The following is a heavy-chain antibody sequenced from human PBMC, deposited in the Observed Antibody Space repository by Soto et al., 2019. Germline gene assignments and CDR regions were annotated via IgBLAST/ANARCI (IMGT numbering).Heavy chain of an antibody. CDR1: VWSFSGYY. D-gene: IGHD1-26*01. Sequence: PSSTXSLTCSFYVWSFSGYYCILIRQPPGKGLEWIGEINHSGSTSYNPSLKSRVTMSVDTSKSQFSLKLSSVTAADTAVYYCERGRWELRLETWGQGTLV. V-gene: IGHV4-34*01. CDR2: INHSGST. CDR3: ERGRWELRLET. J-gene: IGHJ4*02.